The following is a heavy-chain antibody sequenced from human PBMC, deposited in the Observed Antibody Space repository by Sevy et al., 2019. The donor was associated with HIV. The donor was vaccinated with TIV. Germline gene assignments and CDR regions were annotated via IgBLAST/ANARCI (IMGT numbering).Heavy chain of an antibody. D-gene: IGHD6-13*01. Sequence: SETLSLTCTVSGISISNNYWTWIRQPPGKGLEWIGYIYYTGSSDSNPSLKSRVTTSVDTSKNQFSLKLSSVTAADTAIYYCARGGPNQQQLDYFDSWGQGILVTVSS. CDR1: GISISNNY. J-gene: IGHJ4*02. CDR2: IYYTGSS. CDR3: ARGGPNQQQLDYFDS. V-gene: IGHV4-59*01.